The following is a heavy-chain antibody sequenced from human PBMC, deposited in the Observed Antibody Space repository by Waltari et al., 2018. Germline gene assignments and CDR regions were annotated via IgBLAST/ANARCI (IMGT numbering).Heavy chain of an antibody. J-gene: IGHJ3*02. V-gene: IGHV3-74*01. CDR1: GITFSNHW. Sequence: EMELVESGGGLVQPGGSLRLSCAASGITFSNHWRHWVRQAPGKGLVWVSRINNAGSGTIYADSVKGRFTISRDNAKKTLYLQMSSLRVEDTAVYYCARDSPLYENSLNAFDIWGQGTMVTVSS. D-gene: IGHD3-22*01. CDR2: INNAGSGT. CDR3: ARDSPLYENSLNAFDI.